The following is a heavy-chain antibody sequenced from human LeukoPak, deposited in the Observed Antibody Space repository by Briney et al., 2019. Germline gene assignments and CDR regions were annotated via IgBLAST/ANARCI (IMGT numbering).Heavy chain of an antibody. Sequence: ASVKVSCKTSGYIFTSYGISWVRQARGQGLAWMVWISSQYGNTNYAQKLQGRVTLTTDSSTSTAYMELRSLRSDDTAVYYCARGELGGDDYVWGTPVTDYWGQGTLVTVSS. CDR3: ARGELGGDDYVWGTPVTDY. J-gene: IGHJ4*02. V-gene: IGHV1-18*01. CDR2: ISSQYGNT. CDR1: GYIFTSYG. D-gene: IGHD3-16*01.